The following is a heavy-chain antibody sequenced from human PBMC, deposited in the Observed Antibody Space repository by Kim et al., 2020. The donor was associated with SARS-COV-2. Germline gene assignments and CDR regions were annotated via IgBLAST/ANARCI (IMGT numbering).Heavy chain of an antibody. CDR2: INHSGST. J-gene: IGHJ6*03. Sequence: SETLSLTCAVYGGSFSGYYWSWIRQPPGKGLEWIGEINHSGSTNYNPSLKSRVTISVDTSKNQFSLKLSSVTAADTAVYYCARGPTLEWLLFFSTRGDYMDVWGKGTTVTVSS. CDR1: GGSFSGYY. V-gene: IGHV4-34*01. CDR3: ARGPTLEWLLFFSTRGDYMDV. D-gene: IGHD3-3*01.